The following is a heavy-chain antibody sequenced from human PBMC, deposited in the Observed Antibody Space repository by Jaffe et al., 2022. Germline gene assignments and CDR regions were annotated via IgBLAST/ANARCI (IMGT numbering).Heavy chain of an antibody. CDR2: IGTAGDT. J-gene: IGHJ3*02. Sequence: EVQLVESGGGLVQPGGSLRLSCAASGFTFSSYDMHWVRQATGKGLEWVSAIGTAGDTYYPGSVKGRFTISRENAKNSLYLQMNSLRAGDTAVYYCARGRRKVVVAGAWQGAFDIWGQGTMVTVSS. CDR3: ARGRRKVVVAGAWQGAFDI. D-gene: IGHD2-15*01. V-gene: IGHV3-13*01. CDR1: GFTFSSYD.